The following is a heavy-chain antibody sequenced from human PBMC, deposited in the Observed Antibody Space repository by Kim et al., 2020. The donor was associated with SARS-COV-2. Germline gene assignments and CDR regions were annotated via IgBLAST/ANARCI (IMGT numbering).Heavy chain of an antibody. CDR3: ARSRFPIVGIAAAGTFFDY. V-gene: IGHV3-7*01. CDR2: IKQDGSEK. J-gene: IGHJ4*02. Sequence: GGSLRRSCAASGFTFSSYWMSWVRQAPGKGLEWVANIKQDGSEKYYVDSVKGRFTISRDNAKNSLYLQMNSLRAEDTAVYYCARSRFPIVGIAAAGTFFDYWGQGTLVTVSS. CDR1: GFTFSSYW. D-gene: IGHD6-13*01.